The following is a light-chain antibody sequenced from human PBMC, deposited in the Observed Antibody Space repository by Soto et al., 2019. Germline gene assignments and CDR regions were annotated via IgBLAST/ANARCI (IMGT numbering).Light chain of an antibody. CDR3: QQYGSSPYT. Sequence: EIVLTQSPGTLSLSPGERATLSCRASQSVNSRYLAWYQQKPGQAPRLLIYGASSRATGIPDRFSGTGSGTDFTLTISRLEPEDFAVYYCQQYGSSPYTFGLGTKVDIK. CDR1: QSVNSRY. CDR2: GAS. J-gene: IGKJ2*01. V-gene: IGKV3-20*01.